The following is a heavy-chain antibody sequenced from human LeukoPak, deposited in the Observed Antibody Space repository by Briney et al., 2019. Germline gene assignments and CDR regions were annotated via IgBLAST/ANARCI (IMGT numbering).Heavy chain of an antibody. J-gene: IGHJ3*02. CDR1: GFTFSSYW. CDR3: ARVELWFNAFDI. D-gene: IGHD5-18*01. CDR2: INSDGSST. Sequence: GGSLRPSCAASGFTFSSYWMHWVRQAPGKGLVWVSRINSDGSSTSYADSVKGRFTISRDNAKNSLYLQMNSLRAEDTAVYYCARVELWFNAFDIWGQGTMVTVSS. V-gene: IGHV3-74*01.